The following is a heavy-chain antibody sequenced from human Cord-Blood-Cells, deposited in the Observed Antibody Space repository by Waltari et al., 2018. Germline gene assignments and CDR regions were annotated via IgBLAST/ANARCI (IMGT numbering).Heavy chain of an antibody. V-gene: IGHV1-2*02. CDR1: GYTFTGYY. Sequence: QVQLVQSGAEVKKPGASVKVSCKASGYTFTGYYMHWVRQAPGQGLEWRGGFNPNSGGTNYAQKVQGRVTMTRDTSISTAYMELSRLRSDDTAVYYCARGLVVITTQAFDIWGQGTMVTVSS. D-gene: IGHD3-22*01. CDR3: ARGLVVITTQAFDI. CDR2: FNPNSGGT. J-gene: IGHJ3*02.